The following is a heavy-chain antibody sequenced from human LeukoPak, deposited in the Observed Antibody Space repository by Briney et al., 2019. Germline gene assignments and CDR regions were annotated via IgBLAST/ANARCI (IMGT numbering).Heavy chain of an antibody. Sequence: GGSLRLSCAASGFTFSSYAMNWVRQTPGKGLEWVSTARASGSATYYADSVKGRFAISRDDSKSTLYLQMTNLRAEDTAIYYCAKRYGIAWYQFDYWGRGTLVTVSS. D-gene: IGHD5-18*01. CDR3: AKRYGIAWYQFDY. V-gene: IGHV3-23*01. CDR1: GFTFSSYA. J-gene: IGHJ4*02. CDR2: ARASGSAT.